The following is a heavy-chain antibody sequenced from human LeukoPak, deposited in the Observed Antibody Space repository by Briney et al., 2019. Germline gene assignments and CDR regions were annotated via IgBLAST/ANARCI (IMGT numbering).Heavy chain of an antibody. V-gene: IGHV3-23*01. CDR3: AKDQGIAARPGTFGFDY. CDR1: GFTFSSYA. Sequence: PGGSLRLSCAASGFTFSSYAMSWVRHAPGKGLEWVSAISGSGGSTYYADSVKGRFTISRDNSKNTLYLQMNSLRAEDTAVYYCAKDQGIAARPGTFGFDYWGQGTLVTVSS. D-gene: IGHD6-6*01. J-gene: IGHJ4*02. CDR2: ISGSGGST.